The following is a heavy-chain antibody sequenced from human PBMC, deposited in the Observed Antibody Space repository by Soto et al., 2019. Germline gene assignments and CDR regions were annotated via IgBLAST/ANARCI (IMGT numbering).Heavy chain of an antibody. CDR1: GFTFSSYG. Sequence: GGSLRLSCAASGFTFSSYGMHWVRQAPGKGLEWVAVISYDGSNKYYADSVKGRFTISRDNSKNTLYLQMNSLRAEDTAVYYCAKVRSHTVTINYFDYWGQGTLVTVSS. CDR2: ISYDGSNK. CDR3: AKVRSHTVTINYFDY. V-gene: IGHV3-30*18. J-gene: IGHJ4*02. D-gene: IGHD4-4*01.